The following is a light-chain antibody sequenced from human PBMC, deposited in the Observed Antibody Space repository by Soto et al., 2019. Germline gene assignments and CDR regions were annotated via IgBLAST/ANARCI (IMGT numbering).Light chain of an antibody. CDR3: EPDNSCPRT. Sequence: DIPMTQSPSSVSASVGDRVTITCRASQGISSWLAWYQQKPGHAPKLLIYDASSLQSGVPSRFSVSASGTDFTLTISSLQPEYLATDYGEPDNSCPRTLGNGTMVEIK. J-gene: IGKJ1*01. V-gene: IGKV1-12*01. CDR2: DAS. CDR1: QGISSW.